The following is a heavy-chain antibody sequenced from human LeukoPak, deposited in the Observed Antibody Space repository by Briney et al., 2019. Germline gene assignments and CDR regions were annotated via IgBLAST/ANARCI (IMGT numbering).Heavy chain of an antibody. Sequence: ASVKVSCKASGYTFTSYYMHWVRQAPGQGLEWMGIINPSGGSTSYAQKFQGRVTMTRDTSTSTVYMELSSLRSEDTAVYYCARHAHYYDSSGYYLQHWGQGTLVTVSS. J-gene: IGHJ1*01. D-gene: IGHD3-22*01. V-gene: IGHV1-46*01. CDR1: GYTFTSYY. CDR2: INPSGGST. CDR3: ARHAHYYDSSGYYLQH.